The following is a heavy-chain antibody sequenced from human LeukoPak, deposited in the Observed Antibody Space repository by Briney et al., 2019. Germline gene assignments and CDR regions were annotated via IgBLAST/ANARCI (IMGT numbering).Heavy chain of an antibody. Sequence: SETLSLTCAVYGGSFSGYYWSWIRQPPGKGLEWIGEINHSGSTNYNPSLKSRVTISVDTSKNQFSLKLSSVTAADTAVYYCARSPRYYDSSGYPHYFDYWGQGTLVTVSS. J-gene: IGHJ4*02. D-gene: IGHD3-22*01. CDR2: INHSGST. CDR3: ARSPRYYDSSGYPHYFDY. V-gene: IGHV4-34*01. CDR1: GGSFSGYY.